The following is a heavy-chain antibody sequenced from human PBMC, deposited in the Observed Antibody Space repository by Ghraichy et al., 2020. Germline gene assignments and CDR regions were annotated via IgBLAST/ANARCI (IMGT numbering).Heavy chain of an antibody. CDR2: ISWDGGST. CDR1: GFTFDDYA. V-gene: IGHV3-43D*03. Sequence: GGSLRLSCAASGFTFDDYAMPWVRQAPGKGLEWVSLISWDGGSTYYADSVKGRFTISRDNSKNSLYLQMNSLRAEDTALYYCAKGRGGLSEFDYWGPGTLVTVSS. CDR3: AKGRGGLSEFDY. J-gene: IGHJ4*02. D-gene: IGHD2-15*01.